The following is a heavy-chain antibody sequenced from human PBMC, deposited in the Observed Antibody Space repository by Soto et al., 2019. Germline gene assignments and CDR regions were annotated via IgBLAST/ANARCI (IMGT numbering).Heavy chain of an antibody. J-gene: IGHJ4*02. CDR3: ARDQRELSNFDY. CDR2: INAGNGNT. CDR1: GYTFTSYA. V-gene: IGHV1-3*01. Sequence: ASVKVSCKASGYTFTSYAMHCVRQAPGQRLEWMGWINAGNGNTKYSQKFQGRVTITRDTSASTAYMELSSLRSEDTAVYYCARDQRELSNFDYWGQGTLVTVSS. D-gene: IGHD1-26*01.